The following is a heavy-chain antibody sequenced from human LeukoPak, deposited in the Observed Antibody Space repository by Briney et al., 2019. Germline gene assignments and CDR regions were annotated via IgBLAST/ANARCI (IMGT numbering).Heavy chain of an antibody. J-gene: IGHJ4*02. D-gene: IGHD6-19*01. CDR1: GFTFSSYG. CDR2: IWYDGSNK. CDR3: AKNRVYSSGFLFDY. Sequence: GRSLRLSCAASGFTFSSYGMHWVRQAPGKGLEWVAVIWYDGSNKYYADSVKGRFTISRDNSKNTLYLQMNSLRAEDTAVYYCAKNRVYSSGFLFDYWGQGTLVTVSS. V-gene: IGHV3-33*06.